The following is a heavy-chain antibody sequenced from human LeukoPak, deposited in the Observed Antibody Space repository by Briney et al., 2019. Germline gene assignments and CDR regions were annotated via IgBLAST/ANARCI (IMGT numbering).Heavy chain of an antibody. V-gene: IGHV1-2*02. CDR1: GYTFTGYY. CDR2: IDPNSGGT. D-gene: IGHD2-15*01. CDR3: ARERTLTSCYDY. J-gene: IGHJ4*02. Sequence: ASVKVSCKASGYTFTGYYMHWVRQAPGQGLEWMGWIDPNSGGTNYAQKFQGRVTMTRDTSISTAYMELSRLRSDDTAVYYCARERTLTSCYDYWGQGTLVTVSS.